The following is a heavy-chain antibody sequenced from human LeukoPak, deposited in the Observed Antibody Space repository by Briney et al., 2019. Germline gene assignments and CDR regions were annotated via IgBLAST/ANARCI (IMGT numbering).Heavy chain of an antibody. J-gene: IGHJ3*02. D-gene: IGHD3-22*01. V-gene: IGHV3-23*01. CDR1: GFTFSSYA. Sequence: GGSLRLSCAASGFTFSSYAMSWVRQAPGKGLEWVSAISGSGGSTYYADSVKGRFTISRDNSKNTLYLQMNSLRAEDTAVYYCAKRPRSRDYYDSSGSRAGGAFDIWGQGTMVTVSS. CDR2: ISGSGGST. CDR3: AKRPRSRDYYDSSGSRAGGAFDI.